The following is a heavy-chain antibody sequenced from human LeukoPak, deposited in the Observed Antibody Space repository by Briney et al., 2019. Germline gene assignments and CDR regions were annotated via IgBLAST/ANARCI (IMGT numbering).Heavy chain of an antibody. CDR2: INPNSGGT. CDR3: ARDRNLVVPDY. V-gene: IGHV1-2*02. Sequence: ASVKVSCKSSGFTFTDYYIHWVRQAPGQGLEWMGWINPNSGGTNYAQKFQGRVTMTRDTSISTAYMELSRLRSDDTAVYYCARDRNLVVPDYWGQGTLVTVSS. D-gene: IGHD2-2*01. J-gene: IGHJ4*02. CDR1: GFTFTDYY.